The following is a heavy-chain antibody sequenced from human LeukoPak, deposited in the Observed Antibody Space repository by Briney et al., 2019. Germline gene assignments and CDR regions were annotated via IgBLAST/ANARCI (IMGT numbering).Heavy chain of an antibody. Sequence: PSETLSLTCTVSGGSISSSVYYWGWIRQPPGKGLEWIGNIYYSGSTYFNPSLKSQVTISVDTSRNQFSLKVSSVTAADTAVYYCARRSGTVGGNYFDYWGQGILVTVFS. D-gene: IGHD6-19*01. CDR2: IYYSGST. J-gene: IGHJ4*02. CDR1: GGSISSSVYY. CDR3: ARRSGTVGGNYFDY. V-gene: IGHV4-39*01.